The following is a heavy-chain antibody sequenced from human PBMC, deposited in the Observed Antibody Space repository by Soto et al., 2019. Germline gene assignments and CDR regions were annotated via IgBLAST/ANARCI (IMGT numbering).Heavy chain of an antibody. J-gene: IGHJ6*04. CDR2: INPETGGT. Sequence: ASVKVSCKASGYTFTGYYVHWVRGAPGQGLEWMGWINPETGGTSYAQKFQGRVTLSRDTSINTAYLELSRLRFDDAAVYFCARERPKVLSAGMDVGGKGPRVT. D-gene: IGHD3-16*02. CDR3: ARERPKVLSAGMDV. V-gene: IGHV1-2*02. CDR1: GYTFTGYY.